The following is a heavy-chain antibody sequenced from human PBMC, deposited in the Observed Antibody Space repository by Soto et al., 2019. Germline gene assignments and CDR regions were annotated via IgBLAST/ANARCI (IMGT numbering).Heavy chain of an antibody. Sequence: GGSLRLSCAASGFGFSRYSMNWVRQAPGKGLEWVSCISSSSAYIQYADSVKGRFTIFRDNAKNSLYLQMNILRAEDTAVYYCHGYGYWGQGTLVTVSS. V-gene: IGHV3-21*04. J-gene: IGHJ4*02. D-gene: IGHD5-12*01. CDR3: HGYGY. CDR1: GFGFSRYS. CDR2: ISSSSAYI.